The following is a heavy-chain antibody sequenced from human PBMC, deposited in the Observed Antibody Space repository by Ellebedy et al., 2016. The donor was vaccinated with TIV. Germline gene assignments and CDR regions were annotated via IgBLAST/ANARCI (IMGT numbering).Heavy chain of an antibody. Sequence: AASVKVSCKASGYTFTSHAMHWVRQAPGQRLEWMGWIDTGNGNTKYSQRFQGRVTITRDTYASAAYMELSSLRSEDTAVYYWARDSDWSLDYWGQGTLVTVSS. V-gene: IGHV1-3*04. D-gene: IGHD2-21*02. J-gene: IGHJ4*02. CDR1: GYTFTSHA. CDR2: IDTGNGNT. CDR3: ARDSDWSLDY.